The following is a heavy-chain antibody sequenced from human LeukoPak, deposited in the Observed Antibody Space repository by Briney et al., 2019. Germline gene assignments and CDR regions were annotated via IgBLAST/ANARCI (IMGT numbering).Heavy chain of an antibody. CDR1: GGTFSSYA. CDR2: INPSGGST. D-gene: IGHD6-6*01. J-gene: IGHJ1*01. CDR3: ARDSETARPPASGYFQH. Sequence: ASVKVSCKASGGTFSSYAISWVRQAPGQGLEWMGIINPSGGSTSYAQKFQGRVTMTRDTSKSTVYMEPSSLRSEDTAVYYCARDSETARPPASGYFQHWGQGTLVTVSS. V-gene: IGHV1-46*01.